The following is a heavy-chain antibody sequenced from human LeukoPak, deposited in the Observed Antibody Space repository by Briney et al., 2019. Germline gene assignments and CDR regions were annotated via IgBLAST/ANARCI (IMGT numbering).Heavy chain of an antibody. D-gene: IGHD3-9*01. CDR3: ARDVLRYFDWLSPYYYGMDV. V-gene: IGHV3-48*03. J-gene: IGHJ6*02. CDR2: ISSSGSTI. CDR1: GFTFSSYE. Sequence: GGSLRLSCAASGFTFSSYEMNWVRQAPGKGLEWVSYISSSGSTIYYADSVKGRFTISRDNAKNSLYLQMNSLRAEDTAVYYCARDVLRYFDWLSPYYYGMDVWGQGTTVTVSS.